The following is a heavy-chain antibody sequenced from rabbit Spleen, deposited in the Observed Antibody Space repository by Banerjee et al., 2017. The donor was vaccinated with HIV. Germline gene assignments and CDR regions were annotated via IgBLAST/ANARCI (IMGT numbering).Heavy chain of an antibody. CDR2: IYSGSSGST. D-gene: IGHD7-1*01. CDR1: GFSFSSSYW. CDR3: ARAAGYISYAMDL. V-gene: IGHV1S40*01. J-gene: IGHJ6*01. Sequence: QSLEESGGDLVKPGASLTLTCTASGFSFSSSYWICWVRQAPGKGLEWIACIYSGSSGSTYYASWAKGRFTISKTSSTTVTLQLTSLTAADTATYFCARAAGYISYAMDLWGQGTLVTVS.